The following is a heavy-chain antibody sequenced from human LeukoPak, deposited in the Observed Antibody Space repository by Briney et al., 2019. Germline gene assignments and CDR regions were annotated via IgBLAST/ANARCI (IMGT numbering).Heavy chain of an antibody. CDR1: GFTVSSNY. CDR3: ARSSGWNY. V-gene: IGHV3-53*01. J-gene: IGHJ4*02. CDR2: IYSGGST. D-gene: IGHD6-19*01. Sequence: GGSLRLSCSPSGFTVSSNYMSCVRQAPGKALEWVSVIYSGGSTYYADSVKGRFTISRDNSKNTLYLQMNSLRAEDTAVYYCARSSGWNYWGQGTLVTVSS.